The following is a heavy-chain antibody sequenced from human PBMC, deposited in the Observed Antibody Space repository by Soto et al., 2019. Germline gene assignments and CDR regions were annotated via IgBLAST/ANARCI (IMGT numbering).Heavy chain of an antibody. J-gene: IGHJ4*02. V-gene: IGHV3-23*01. CDR3: AKDREGGSYTCYFDY. CDR2: SRVSRPST. D-gene: IGHD1-26*01. Sequence: XGSLRRSCAASGCTFRSYDMSWVRQAPGTGLEWVSDSRVSRPSTYYADSVKGRFTISRDNSKNTLYLQMNRLRAEDTAVYYCAKDREGGSYTCYFDYWGQGTLVTVSS. CDR1: GCTFRSYD.